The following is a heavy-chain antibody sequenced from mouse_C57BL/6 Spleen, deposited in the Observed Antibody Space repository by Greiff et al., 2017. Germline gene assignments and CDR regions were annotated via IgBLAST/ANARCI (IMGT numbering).Heavy chain of an antibody. CDR2: IYPGDGDT. D-gene: IGHD2-4*01. CDR3: AREVDTMIKAWFAY. V-gene: IGHV1-80*01. CDR1: GYAFSSYW. Sequence: QVQLKESGAELVKPGASVKISCKASGYAFSSYWMNWVKQRPGKGLEWIGQIYPGDGDTHYNGKFKGKATLTADKSSSTAYMQHSSLTSEDSAVYFCAREVDTMIKAWFAYWRQGTLGTVSA. J-gene: IGHJ3*01.